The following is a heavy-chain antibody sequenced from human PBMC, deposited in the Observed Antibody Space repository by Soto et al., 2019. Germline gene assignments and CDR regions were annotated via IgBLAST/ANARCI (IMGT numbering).Heavy chain of an antibody. CDR3: ASFTGTYYFDF. D-gene: IGHD2-8*02. V-gene: IGHV4-4*02. Sequence: QMQLQESGPGLVKPSGTLSLTCAVSGGSLSDSNWWSWVPQPPGKGLEWIGEISHTGSTNYNPSLQSRVTLSVDKSKNHFSLNLKSVTAADTAVYYCASFTGTYYFDFWGPGTLVTVAS. J-gene: IGHJ4*02. CDR1: GGSLSDSNW. CDR2: ISHTGST.